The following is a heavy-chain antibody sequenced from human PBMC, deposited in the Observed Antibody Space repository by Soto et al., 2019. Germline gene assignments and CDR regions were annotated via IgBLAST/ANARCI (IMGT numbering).Heavy chain of an antibody. CDR2: IIPIFGTA. D-gene: IGHD6-19*01. V-gene: IGHV1-69*06. J-gene: IGHJ2*01. Sequence: QVQLVQSGAEVKKPGSSVKVSCKASGGTFSSYAISWVRQAPGQGLEWMGGIIPIFGTANYAQKFQGRVTITADKSTSTAYMELSSLRSEDTAVYYCASSTDCSGWKPYWYFDLWGRGTLVTVSS. CDR1: GGTFSSYA. CDR3: ASSTDCSGWKPYWYFDL.